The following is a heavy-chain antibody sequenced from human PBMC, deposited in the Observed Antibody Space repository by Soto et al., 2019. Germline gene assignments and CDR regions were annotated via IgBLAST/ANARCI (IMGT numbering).Heavy chain of an antibody. Sequence: SETLSLTCTVSGGSISSYYWSWIRQPPGKXLEWIGYIYYSGSTNYNPSLKSRVTISVDTSKNQFSLKLSSVTAADTAVYYCARVKEYYDILTGYPGAGMDVWGQGTTVTGLL. V-gene: IGHV4-59*01. CDR2: IYYSGST. J-gene: IGHJ6*02. D-gene: IGHD3-9*01. CDR1: GGSISSYY. CDR3: ARVKEYYDILTGYPGAGMDV.